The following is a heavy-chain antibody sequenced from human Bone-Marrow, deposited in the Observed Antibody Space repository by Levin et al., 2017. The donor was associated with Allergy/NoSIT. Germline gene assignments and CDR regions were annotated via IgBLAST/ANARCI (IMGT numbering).Heavy chain of an antibody. V-gene: IGHV3-9*01. CDR3: VKDVAPVYHYDSSGAFNF. D-gene: IGHD3-22*01. CDR1: GFNFDGYA. J-gene: IGHJ4*02. Sequence: GGSLRLSCAASGFNFDGYAMHWVRQAPGKSLEWVSGISLNSGSRGYADSVKGRFTISRDNAGTSLYLQMNSLRTEDTALYFCVKDVAPVYHYDSSGAFNFWGQGTLVTVSS. CDR2: ISLNSGSR.